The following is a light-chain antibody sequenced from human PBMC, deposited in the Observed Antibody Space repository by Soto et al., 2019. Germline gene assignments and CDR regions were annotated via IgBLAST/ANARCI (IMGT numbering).Light chain of an antibody. CDR1: SSNIGAGYD. V-gene: IGLV1-40*01. J-gene: IGLJ3*02. CDR2: GNS. CDR3: PSYDSSLSGWV. Sequence: QSVLTQPPSVSGAPGQRVTISCTGSSSNIGAGYDVHWYQQLPGTAPKLLIYGNSNRPSGVPDRFSGSKSGTSASLDINGLQAEDEADYYCPSYDSSLSGWVFGGGTKLTVL.